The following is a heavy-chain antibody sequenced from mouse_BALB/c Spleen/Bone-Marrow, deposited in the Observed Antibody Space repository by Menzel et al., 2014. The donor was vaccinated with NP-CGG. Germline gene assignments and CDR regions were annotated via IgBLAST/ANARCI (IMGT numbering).Heavy chain of an antibody. CDR1: GYTFTAYA. Sequence: VMLVESGPELVRPGVSVKLSCKGSGYTFTAYAMHWVKQSHAKSLEWIGLISTYSGNTHYNQNFKGKATMTVDKSSSTAYMELARLTSEDSAIYYCARNFYGSSYFDYWGQGTTLTGSS. V-gene: IGHV1-67*01. CDR3: ARNFYGSSYFDY. CDR2: ISTYSGNT. D-gene: IGHD1-1*01. J-gene: IGHJ2*01.